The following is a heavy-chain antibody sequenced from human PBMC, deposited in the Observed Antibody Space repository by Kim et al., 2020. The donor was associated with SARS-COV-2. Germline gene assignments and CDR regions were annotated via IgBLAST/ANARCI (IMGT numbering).Heavy chain of an antibody. CDR3: AGASVAGTYYFDY. J-gene: IGHJ4*02. D-gene: IGHD6-19*01. V-gene: IGHV4-31*02. Sequence: SPSLKSRVTISVDTAKNQFSLKLSSGTAADTAVDYCAGASVAGTYYFDYWGQGTLVTVSS.